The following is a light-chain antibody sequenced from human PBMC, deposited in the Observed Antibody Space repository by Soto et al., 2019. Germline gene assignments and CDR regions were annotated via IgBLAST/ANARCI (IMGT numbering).Light chain of an antibody. V-gene: IGLV2-14*03. CDR3: SSYTSSSVL. Sequence: QSALTQPASVSGSPGQSITISCTGTSSDVGGYNYVSWYQQHPGEAPKLMIYDVSNRPSGVSNRFSGSKSGNTAPLTVSGLQAEAEADYYCSSYTSSSVLFGGGTKLTVL. CDR2: DVS. J-gene: IGLJ2*01. CDR1: SSDVGGYNY.